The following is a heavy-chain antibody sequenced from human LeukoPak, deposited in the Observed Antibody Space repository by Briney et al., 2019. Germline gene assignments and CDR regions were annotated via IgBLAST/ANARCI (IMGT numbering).Heavy chain of an antibody. J-gene: IGHJ4*02. D-gene: IGHD3-10*01. Sequence: PGGSLRLSCAASGFTFSSHGMHWVRQAPGKGLEWVAVISHDGTNQYYADSVKGRFTISRDNSKNTLYVQMNSLRAEDTAVYYCAKDVDPFGSGSYVEGFDYWGQGTLVTVSS. CDR2: ISHDGTNQ. V-gene: IGHV3-30*18. CDR3: AKDVDPFGSGSYVEGFDY. CDR1: GFTFSSHG.